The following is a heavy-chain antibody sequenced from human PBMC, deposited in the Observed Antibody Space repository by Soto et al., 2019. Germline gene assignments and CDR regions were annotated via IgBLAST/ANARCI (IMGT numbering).Heavy chain of an antibody. J-gene: IGHJ4*02. D-gene: IGHD2-15*01. V-gene: IGHV1-58*01. Sequence: SVKVSCKASGFTFSKSAVQWVLQARGQRLEWIGWIVVGTGDTNYAQKFQGRVTITGDMSTSTAYMELSSLRSEDTAVYYCAADGEGSGGNCNPYNFDFWGQGNRVTVPS. CDR3: AADGEGSGGNCNPYNFDF. CDR1: GFTFSKSA. CDR2: IVVGTGDT.